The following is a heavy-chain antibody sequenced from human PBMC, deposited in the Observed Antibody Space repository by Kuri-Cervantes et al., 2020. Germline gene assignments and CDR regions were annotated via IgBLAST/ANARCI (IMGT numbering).Heavy chain of an antibody. CDR2: ITDGAANA. D-gene: IGHD4-17*01. Sequence: GESLKISCAASGFTFTAYTMTWVRQAPGKGLEWVSSITDGAANAYYADSVRGRFTISRDNPKSTVHLQVNNLRVEDTAVYYCAKLHGVASWGQGTLVTVSS. CDR1: GFTFTAYT. CDR3: AKLHGVAS. V-gene: IGHV3-23*01. J-gene: IGHJ4*02.